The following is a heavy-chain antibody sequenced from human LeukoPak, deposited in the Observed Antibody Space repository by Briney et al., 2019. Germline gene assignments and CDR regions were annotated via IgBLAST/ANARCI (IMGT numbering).Heavy chain of an antibody. Sequence: RPGGSLRLSCVASGFTFSGYAMRWVRQAPGKGLEWVSSIVASGETTYYADSVKGRFTISRDNSKDTPYLQMNSLRAEDTAIYYCADSNYWYPVDYWGQGTLVTVSS. V-gene: IGHV3-23*01. D-gene: IGHD4-11*01. J-gene: IGHJ4*02. CDR3: ADSNYWYPVDY. CDR1: GFTFSGYA. CDR2: IVASGETT.